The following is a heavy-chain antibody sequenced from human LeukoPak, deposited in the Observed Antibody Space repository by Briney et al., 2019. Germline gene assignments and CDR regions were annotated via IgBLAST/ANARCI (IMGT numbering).Heavy chain of an antibody. CDR3: ARLRDRVVRYFDY. Sequence: GASLQISSKGSGSIFTSYWIGWVRPLPGKGLEWMGIIYPGDSDTRYSPSFQGQVTISADKSISTAYLQWSSLKASDTAMYYCARLRDRVVRYFDYWGQGTLVTVSS. D-gene: IGHD3-16*02. V-gene: IGHV5-51*01. J-gene: IGHJ4*02. CDR1: GSIFTSYW. CDR2: IYPGDSDT.